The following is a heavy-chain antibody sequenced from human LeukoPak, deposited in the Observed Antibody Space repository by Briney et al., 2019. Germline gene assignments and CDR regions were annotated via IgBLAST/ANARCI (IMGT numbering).Heavy chain of an antibody. CDR3: AREPGDTDYYGSGSYAFDI. J-gene: IGHJ3*02. V-gene: IGHV3-33*01. Sequence: PGGSLGLSCAASGFTFSSYGMHWVRQAPGKGLEWVAVIWYDGSNKYYADSVKGRFTISRDNSKNTLYLQMNSLRAEDTAVYYCAREPGDTDYYGSGSYAFDIWGQGTMVTVSS. D-gene: IGHD3-10*01. CDR1: GFTFSSYG. CDR2: IWYDGSNK.